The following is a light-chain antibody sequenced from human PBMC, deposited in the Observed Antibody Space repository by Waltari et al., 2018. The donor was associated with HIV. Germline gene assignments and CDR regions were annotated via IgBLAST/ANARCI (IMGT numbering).Light chain of an antibody. CDR1: SSDIGGYNY. J-gene: IGLJ1*01. V-gene: IGLV2-14*03. CDR3: SSYTSSSTLGV. CDR2: DVS. Sequence: QSALTQPASVSRSPGQSITISCTGTSSDIGGYNYVSWYQQHPGKAPKLMISDVSHPPSGVSPRFSGSKSGNTAALTISGLQAEYEADYYCSSYTSSSTLGVFGSGTKVTVL.